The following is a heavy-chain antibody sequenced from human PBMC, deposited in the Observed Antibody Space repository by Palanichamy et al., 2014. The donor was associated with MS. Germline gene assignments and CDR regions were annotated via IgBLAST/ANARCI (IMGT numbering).Heavy chain of an antibody. Sequence: QVQLVQSGAEVKKPGASVKVSCKASGYTFSSSDINWVRQATGQGLEWMGWMNPNSGATDFAQKFQGRVTMTRNTSISTAYMELGSLRSEDTAIYYCARGYYDSSGYHPSDYWGQGTLVTVSS. CDR1: GYTFSSSD. CDR2: MNPNSGAT. D-gene: IGHD3-22*01. V-gene: IGHV1-8*01. CDR3: ARGYYDSSGYHPSDY. J-gene: IGHJ4*02.